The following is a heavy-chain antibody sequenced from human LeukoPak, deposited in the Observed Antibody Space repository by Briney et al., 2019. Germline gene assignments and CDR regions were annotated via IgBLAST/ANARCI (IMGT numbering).Heavy chain of an antibody. CDR1: GLTFCDYY. CDR2: ISSSSSYT. CDR3: ARYRAAPNYFDF. Sequence: GGSLRLSCAASGLTFCDYYMSWIRQAPGKGLEWVSYISSSSSYTNYADSVKGRFTISRDNSKNTLSLQMNSLRAEDTAVYYCARYRAAPNYFDFWGQGTLVTVSS. J-gene: IGHJ4*02. D-gene: IGHD6-13*01. V-gene: IGHV3-11*06.